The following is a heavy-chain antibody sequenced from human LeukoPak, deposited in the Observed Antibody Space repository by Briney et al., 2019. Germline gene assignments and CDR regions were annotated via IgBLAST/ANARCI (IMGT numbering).Heavy chain of an antibody. Sequence: SETLSLTCTVSGGSISSYYWSWIRQPPGKGLEWIGYIYYSGSTNYNPSLKSRVTISVDTSKNQFSLKLSSVTAADTAVYYCARATTVTTFDYWGQGTLVTVSS. CDR3: ARATTVTTFDY. D-gene: IGHD4-11*01. CDR1: GGSISSYY. CDR2: IYYSGST. V-gene: IGHV4-59*01. J-gene: IGHJ4*02.